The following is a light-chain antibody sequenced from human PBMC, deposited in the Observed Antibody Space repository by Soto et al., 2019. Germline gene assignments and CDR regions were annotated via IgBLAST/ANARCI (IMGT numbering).Light chain of an antibody. CDR1: SSEVGGYNY. CDR3: SSYAGSNNVV. Sequence: QSALTQPPSASGSPGQSVTISCTGTSSEVGGYNYVSWYQQHPGKAPKLMIYEVSKRPSGVTDRFSGSKSGNTASLTVSGLQAEDEADYYCSSYAGSNNVVFGRGTKLTVL. J-gene: IGLJ2*01. CDR2: EVS. V-gene: IGLV2-8*01.